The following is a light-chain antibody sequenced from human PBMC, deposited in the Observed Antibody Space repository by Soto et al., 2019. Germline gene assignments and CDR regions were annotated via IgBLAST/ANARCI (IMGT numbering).Light chain of an antibody. Sequence: EIVLTQSPVTLSLSPGERATLSCRASQSVSSSLAWSQQKPGQAPRLLIYDASNTATGIPARFSGSGSGTDFTLTISRLEPEDFAMYYCQQRSSSITFGQGTRLETK. J-gene: IGKJ5*01. CDR3: QQRSSSIT. V-gene: IGKV3-11*01. CDR2: DAS. CDR1: QSVSSS.